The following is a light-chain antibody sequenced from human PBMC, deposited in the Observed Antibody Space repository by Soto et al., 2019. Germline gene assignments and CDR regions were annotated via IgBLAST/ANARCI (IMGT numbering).Light chain of an antibody. CDR1: QSLSSSS. Sequence: EIVLTQSPGTLSLSPGERATLSYRPGQSLSSSSLAWYQQNLGQAPRLLICGAGSRATGIPDRLTGGGSGTVFILTVSSLEPESLAVYNCQQYGSSPPWASGHGNQEQI. CDR3: QQYGSSPPWA. CDR2: GAG. V-gene: IGKV3-20*01. J-gene: IGKJ1*01.